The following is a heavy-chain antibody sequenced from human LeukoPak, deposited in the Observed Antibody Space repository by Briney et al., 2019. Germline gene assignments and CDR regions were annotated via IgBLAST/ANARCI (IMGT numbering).Heavy chain of an antibody. CDR1: GDSISNTRYH. J-gene: IGHJ4*02. V-gene: IGHV4-39*02. Sequence: PSETLSLTCTVSGDSISNTRYHWGWIRPPPGKGLEWIGSIYYSGATYYNPSLKSRVTISVDTSRNHFSLQLSSVTAADTAVYHCAREIVSSVESWGQGSLVTVSS. CDR2: IYYSGAT. CDR3: AREIVSSVES. D-gene: IGHD6-6*01.